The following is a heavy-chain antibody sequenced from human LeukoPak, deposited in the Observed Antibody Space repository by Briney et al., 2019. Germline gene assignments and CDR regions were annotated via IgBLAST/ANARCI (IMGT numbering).Heavy chain of an antibody. CDR3: ARNIPVTRWGY. V-gene: IGHV3-66*01. CDR1: GFTVSNNY. D-gene: IGHD2-21*01. J-gene: IGHJ4*02. CDR2: IYGGGST. Sequence: GGSLRLSCAASGFTVSNNYMTWVRQAPGKGLEWVSLIYGGGSTYYADSVKGRFTISRDNSKNTVYLQMNSLRAEDTAVYYCARNIPVTRWGYWGQGTLVTVSS.